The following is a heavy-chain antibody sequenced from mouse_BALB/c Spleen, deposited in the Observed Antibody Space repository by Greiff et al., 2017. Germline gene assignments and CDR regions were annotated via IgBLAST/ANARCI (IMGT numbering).Heavy chain of an antibody. V-gene: IGHV1-77*01. J-gene: IGHJ3*01. D-gene: IGHD2-13*01. Sequence: QVQLKESGAELARPGASVKLSCKASGYTFTDYYINWVKQRTGQGLEWIGEIYPGSGNTYYNEKFKGKATLTADKSSSTAYMQLSSLTSEDSAVYFCARGGDSAWFAYWGQGTLVTVSA. CDR3: ARGGDSAWFAY. CDR2: IYPGSGNT. CDR1: GYTFTDYY.